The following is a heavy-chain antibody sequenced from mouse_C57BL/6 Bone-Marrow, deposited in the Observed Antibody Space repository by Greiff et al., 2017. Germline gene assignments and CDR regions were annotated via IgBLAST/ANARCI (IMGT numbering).Heavy chain of an antibody. J-gene: IGHJ3*01. V-gene: IGHV1-50*01. Sequence: QVQLKQPGAELVKPGASVKLSCKASGYTFTSYWMQWVKQRPGQGLEWIGEIDPSDSYTNYNQKFKGKATLTVDTSSSTAYMQLSSLTSEDSAVYYCAREGLRGVAYWGQGTLVTVSA. CDR3: AREGLRGVAY. CDR1: GYTFTSYW. D-gene: IGHD3-3*01. CDR2: IDPSDSYT.